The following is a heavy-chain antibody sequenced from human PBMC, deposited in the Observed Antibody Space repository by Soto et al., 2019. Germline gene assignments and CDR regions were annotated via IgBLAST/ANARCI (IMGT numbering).Heavy chain of an antibody. CDR1: GGSFSGYY. V-gene: IGHV4-34*01. D-gene: IGHD3-3*01. Sequence: PSETLSLTCAVYGGSFSGYYWSWIRQPPGKGLEWIGEINHSRTTNYNPSLKSRVTISLGTSKTQFSLRLTSMTAADTAIYYCATRITVFGLLIPPFDPWGQGAQVTVSS. CDR2: INHSRTT. J-gene: IGHJ5*02. CDR3: ATRITVFGLLIPPFDP.